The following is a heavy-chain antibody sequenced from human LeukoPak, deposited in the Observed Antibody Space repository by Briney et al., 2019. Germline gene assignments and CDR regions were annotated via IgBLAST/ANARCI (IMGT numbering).Heavy chain of an antibody. CDR3: AREIAARPHYYYYYMDV. V-gene: IGHV4-34*01. CDR2: INHSGST. J-gene: IGHJ6*03. CDR1: GGSFSGYY. Sequence: ILSLTCAVYGGSFSGYYWSWIRQPPGKGLEWIGEINHSGSTNYNPSLKSRVTISVDTSKNQFSLKLSSVTAADTAVYYCAREIAARPHYYYYYMDVWGKGTTVTVSS. D-gene: IGHD6-6*01.